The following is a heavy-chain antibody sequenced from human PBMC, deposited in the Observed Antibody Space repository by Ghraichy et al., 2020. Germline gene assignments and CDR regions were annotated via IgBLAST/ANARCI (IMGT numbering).Heavy chain of an antibody. J-gene: IGHJ6*02. CDR1: GFTFSSYG. V-gene: IGHV3-33*01. CDR3: ARRRGNADYYYYGMDV. Sequence: AGSLRLSCAASGFTFSSYGMHWVRQAPGKGLEWVAVIWYDGSNKYYADSVKGRFTISRDISKNTLYLQMNSLRAEDTAVYYCARRRGNADYYYYGMDVWGQGTTVTVSS. CDR2: IWYDGSNK. D-gene: IGHD1-1*01.